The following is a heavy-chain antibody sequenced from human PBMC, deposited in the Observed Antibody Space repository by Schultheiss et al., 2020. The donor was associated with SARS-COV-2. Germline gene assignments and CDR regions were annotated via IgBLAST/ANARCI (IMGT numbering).Heavy chain of an antibody. CDR3: AKDLRYYDSSGYDPPLDY. Sequence: GGSLRLSCAASGFTFSSHAIHWVRQAPGKGLEWVAVISYDGSNKNYADSVKGRFTISRDNSKNTLYLQMNSLRAEDTAVYYCAKDLRYYDSSGYDPPLDYWGQGTLVTVSS. V-gene: IGHV3-30-3*01. CDR2: ISYDGSNK. CDR1: GFTFSSHA. J-gene: IGHJ4*02. D-gene: IGHD3-22*01.